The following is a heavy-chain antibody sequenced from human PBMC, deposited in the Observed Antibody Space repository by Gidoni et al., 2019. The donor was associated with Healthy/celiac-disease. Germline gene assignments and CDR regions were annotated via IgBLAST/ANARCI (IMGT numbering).Heavy chain of an antibody. J-gene: IGHJ3*02. CDR2: ISGSAIST. D-gene: IGHD3-22*01. Sequence: EVQLLESGGGLVQPGGSLRLSCAASGFTFSSYAMIWGRQAPGKGLEWVSYISGSAISTYYADTVKGRFTISRDNSKNTLYLKMNSLRVEDTAVYYCAKRIYYDSSGYYWVNAFDIWGQGTMVTVSS. CDR1: GFTFSSYA. CDR3: AKRIYYDSSGYYWVNAFDI. V-gene: IGHV3-23*01.